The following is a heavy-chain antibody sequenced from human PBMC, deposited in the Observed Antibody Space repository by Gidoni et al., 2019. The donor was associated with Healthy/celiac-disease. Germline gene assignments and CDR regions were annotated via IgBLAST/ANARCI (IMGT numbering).Heavy chain of an antibody. CDR2: IYYSGCT. V-gene: IGHV4-30-4*01. CDR3: AREMATNSVGDFDY. Sequence: QVQLQERGPGLVKPSHPLSLTCTVSGGPISSSYYYWSWIRQPPGKGLECIWYIYYSGCTYYNPSLKSRVTISVDTSKNQFSLKLSTVTAADTAVYYCAREMATNSVGDFDYWGQGTLVTVSS. CDR1: GGPISSSYYY. J-gene: IGHJ4*02. D-gene: IGHD5-12*01.